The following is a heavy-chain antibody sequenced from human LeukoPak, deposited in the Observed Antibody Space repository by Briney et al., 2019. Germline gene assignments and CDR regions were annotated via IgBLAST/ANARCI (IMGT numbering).Heavy chain of an antibody. CDR1: GYSISSGYY. J-gene: IGHJ4*02. V-gene: IGHV4-38-2*02. Sequence: PSETLSLTCTVSGYSISSGYYWGWIRRPPGKGLEWIGSIYHSGSTYYNPSLKRRVTISVDTSKNHFSLKLSSVTAADTAVYYCARSVWFGELLYWGQGTLVTVSS. D-gene: IGHD3-10*01. CDR2: IYHSGST. CDR3: ARSVWFGELLY.